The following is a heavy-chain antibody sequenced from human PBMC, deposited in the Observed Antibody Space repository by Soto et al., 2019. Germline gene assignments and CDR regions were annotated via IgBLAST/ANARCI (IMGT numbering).Heavy chain of an antibody. CDR1: GYTFTSYY. CDR3: ARGQIPTMIVVAENNWFDP. J-gene: IGHJ5*02. D-gene: IGHD3-22*01. V-gene: IGHV1-46*03. Sequence: GASVKVSCKASGYTFTSYYMHWVRQAPGQGLEWMGIINPSGGSTSYAQKFQGRVTMTRDTSTSTVYMELSSLRSEDTAVYYCARGQIPTMIVVAENNWFDPWGQGTLVTVSS. CDR2: INPSGGST.